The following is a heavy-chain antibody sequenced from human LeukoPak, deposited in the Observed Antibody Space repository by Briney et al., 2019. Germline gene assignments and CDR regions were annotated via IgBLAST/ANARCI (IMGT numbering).Heavy chain of an antibody. Sequence: PGGSLRLSCAASGFTFSSYSMNWVRQAPGKGLEWVSYISSSSSTIYYADSVKGRFTISRDNSKNTLYLQMNSLRAEDTAVYYCANEDCSSTSCYFSSDYWGQGTLVTVSS. CDR2: ISSSSSTI. CDR3: ANEDCSSTSCYFSSDY. D-gene: IGHD2-2*01. J-gene: IGHJ4*02. CDR1: GFTFSSYS. V-gene: IGHV3-48*01.